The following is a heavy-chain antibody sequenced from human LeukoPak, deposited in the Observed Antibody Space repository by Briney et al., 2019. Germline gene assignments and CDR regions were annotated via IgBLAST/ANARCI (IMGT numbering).Heavy chain of an antibody. D-gene: IGHD6-13*01. CDR3: TRGVHGAAVHFYYYYYGMDV. CDR2: INSDGSST. Sequence: PGGSLRLSCAASGFTFSNYWMHWVRQAPGKGLVWVSRINSDGSSTSYADSVKGRFTISRDNAKNTLYLQMNSLRAEDTAVYYCTRGVHGAAVHFYYYYYGMDVWGQGTTVTVSS. V-gene: IGHV3-74*01. J-gene: IGHJ6*02. CDR1: GFTFSNYW.